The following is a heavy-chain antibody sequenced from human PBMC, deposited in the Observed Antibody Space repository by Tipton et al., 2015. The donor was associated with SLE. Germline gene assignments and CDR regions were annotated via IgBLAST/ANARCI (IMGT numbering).Heavy chain of an antibody. V-gene: IGHV3-53*04. D-gene: IGHD3-16*02. Sequence: GSLRLSCAASGFTVSSNWMSWVRQAPGKGLEWVSLIYSGGSTYYADSVKGRFTISRHNSNNMLYLEMSSLRAEDTAVYYCARHRLSANWSFDLWGRGTLVTVSS. CDR2: IYSGGST. J-gene: IGHJ2*01. CDR3: ARHRLSANWSFDL. CDR1: GFTVSSNW.